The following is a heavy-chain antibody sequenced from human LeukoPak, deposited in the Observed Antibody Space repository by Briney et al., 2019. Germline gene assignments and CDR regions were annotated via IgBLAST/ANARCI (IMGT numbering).Heavy chain of an antibody. CDR2: IYPGDSDT. D-gene: IGHD6-13*01. Sequence: GESLKISCKGSGYSFNNYWIGWVRQMPGKGLEWMGIIYPGDSDTRYSPSFQGQVTISADKSISTAYLQWSSLKASDTAMYYCARANEQLRGRRWFDPWGQGTLVTVSS. J-gene: IGHJ5*02. V-gene: IGHV5-51*01. CDR1: GYSFNNYW. CDR3: ARANEQLRGRRWFDP.